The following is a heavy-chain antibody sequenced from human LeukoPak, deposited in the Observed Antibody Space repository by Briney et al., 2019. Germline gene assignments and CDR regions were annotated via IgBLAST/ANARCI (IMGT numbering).Heavy chain of an antibody. V-gene: IGHV1-18*01. CDR3: ARDWGSIIVIADY. Sequence: ASVKVSCKTAGYTFTSYGISWVRQAPGQGLEWMGWISSNSDNTNYAQKFQGRVTMTTDTSTSTAYMELRSLRSDDTALYFCARDWGSIIVIADYWGQGTLVTVSS. CDR1: GYTFTSYG. CDR2: ISSNSDNT. J-gene: IGHJ4*02. D-gene: IGHD3-22*01.